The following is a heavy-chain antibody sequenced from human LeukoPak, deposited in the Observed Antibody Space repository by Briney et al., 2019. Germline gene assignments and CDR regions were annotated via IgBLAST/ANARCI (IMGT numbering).Heavy chain of an antibody. CDR2: IYSGGST. D-gene: IGHD3-10*01. J-gene: IGHJ4*02. Sequence: ETLSLTCTVSGGSISSYYWSWIRQPPGKGLEWVSVIYSGGSTYYADSVKGRFTISRDNSKNTLYLQMNSLRAEDTAVYYCARVASMVRGVIPYYFDYWGQGTLVTVSS. CDR1: GGSISSYY. V-gene: IGHV3-53*01. CDR3: ARVASMVRGVIPYYFDY.